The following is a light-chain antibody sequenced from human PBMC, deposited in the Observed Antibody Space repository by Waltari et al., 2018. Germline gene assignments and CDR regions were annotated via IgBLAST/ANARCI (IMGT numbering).Light chain of an antibody. Sequence: QLVLTQSPSASASLGASAKLTCTLSSGHSSYAIAWHQQQPETGPRYLMKLNSDGSHSKGDGIPDRFSGSSSGAERYLTISSLQSEDEADYYCQTWGTGIRVFGGGTKLTVL. J-gene: IGLJ2*01. CDR1: SGHSSYA. CDR3: QTWGTGIRV. V-gene: IGLV4-69*01. CDR2: LNSDGSH.